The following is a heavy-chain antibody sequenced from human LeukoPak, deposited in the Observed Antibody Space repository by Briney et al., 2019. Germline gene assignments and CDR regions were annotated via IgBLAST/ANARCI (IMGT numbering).Heavy chain of an antibody. V-gene: IGHV4-61*02. CDR1: GGSISSGSYY. CDR2: IYTSGST. Sequence: SETLSLTCTVSGGSISSGSYYWSWIRQPAGKGLEWIGRIYTSGSTNYNPSLKSRVTMSVDTSKNQFSLKLSSVTAADTAVYYCARVRGTGYSYYFDYWGQGTLVTVSS. J-gene: IGHJ4*02. D-gene: IGHD3/OR15-3a*01. CDR3: ARVRGTGYSYYFDY.